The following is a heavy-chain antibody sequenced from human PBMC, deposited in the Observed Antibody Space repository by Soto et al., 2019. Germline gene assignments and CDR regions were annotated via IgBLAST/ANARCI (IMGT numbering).Heavy chain of an antibody. D-gene: IGHD4-4*01. CDR1: RLTFSGYG. CDR2: ISGSGSTT. Sequence: EVQLLELGGGLVQPGGSLRLSCAASRLTFSGYGMSWVRQAPGTGLEWVSAISGSGSTTYYADSVKGRFTISRDDSKNILFLQMNSLRAEDTAVYYCVTRSRGLQSSPPRLDSWGQGTLVTVSS. J-gene: IGHJ4*02. V-gene: IGHV3-23*01. CDR3: VTRSRGLQSSPPRLDS.